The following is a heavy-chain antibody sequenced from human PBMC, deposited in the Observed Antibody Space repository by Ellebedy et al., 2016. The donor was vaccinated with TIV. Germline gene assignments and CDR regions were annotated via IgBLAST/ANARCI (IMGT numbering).Heavy chain of an antibody. J-gene: IGHJ4*02. CDR3: ARDETVTTSAFDY. CDR1: GFTFSDYY. CDR2: ITSTSGHT. V-gene: IGHV3-11*06. Sequence: GGSLRLXXAASGFTFSDYYMSWIRQAPGKGLEWVSSITSTSGHTYYADSVKGRFTISRDNAENSLYLQMNSLRAEDTAVYYCARDETVTTSAFDYWGQGTLVTVSS. D-gene: IGHD4-11*01.